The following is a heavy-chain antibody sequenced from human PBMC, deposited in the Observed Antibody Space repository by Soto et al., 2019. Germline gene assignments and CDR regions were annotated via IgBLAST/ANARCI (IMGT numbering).Heavy chain of an antibody. CDR3: AKGHPQYTSGWYYFDY. CDR1: GFTFSSYA. CDR2: ISGSAAST. V-gene: IGHV3-23*01. Sequence: HPGGSLRLSCAASGFTFSSYALSWVRQAPGRGLEWVSAISGSAASTYYADSVKGRFTISRDNSKNMLYLQMNSLSAEDTAVYYCAKGHPQYTSGWYYFDYWGQGTLVTVSS. J-gene: IGHJ4*02. D-gene: IGHD6-19*01.